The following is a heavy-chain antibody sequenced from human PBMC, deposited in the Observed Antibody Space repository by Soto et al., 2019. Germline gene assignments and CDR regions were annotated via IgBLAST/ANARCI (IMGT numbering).Heavy chain of an antibody. D-gene: IGHD3-10*01. CDR1: GYTLTELS. CDR2: FDPEDGET. Sequence: ASVKVSCKVSGYTLTELSMHWVRQAPGKGLEWMGGFDPEDGETIYAQKFQGRVTMTEDTSTDTAYMELSSLRSEDTAVYYCATVKTMVRGVITTFDYWGQGTPVTVSS. V-gene: IGHV1-24*01. CDR3: ATVKTMVRGVITTFDY. J-gene: IGHJ4*02.